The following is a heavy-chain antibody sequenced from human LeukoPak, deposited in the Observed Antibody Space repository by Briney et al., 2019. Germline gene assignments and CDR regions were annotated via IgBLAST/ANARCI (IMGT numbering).Heavy chain of an antibody. CDR1: GGSISSYY. CDR2: IYYSGST. V-gene: IGHV4-59*12. Sequence: SETLSLTCTVSGGSISSYYWSWIRQPPGKGLEWIGYIYYSGSTNYNPSLKSRVTISVDTSKNQFSLKLSSVTAADTAVYYCAKDFGDYQYFDLWGRGTLVTVSS. J-gene: IGHJ2*01. D-gene: IGHD4-17*01. CDR3: AKDFGDYQYFDL.